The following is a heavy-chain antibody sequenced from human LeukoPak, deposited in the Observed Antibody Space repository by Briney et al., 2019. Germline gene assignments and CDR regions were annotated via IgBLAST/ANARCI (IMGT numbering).Heavy chain of an antibody. J-gene: IGHJ6*03. CDR1: GGTFSSYA. D-gene: IGHD5-24*01. V-gene: IGHV1-69*01. CDR3: ARGNYPGYYMDV. Sequence: ASVKVSCKASGGTFSSYAISWVRQAPGQGLEWMGGIIPIFGTANYAQKFQGRVTITADESTSTAYMELSSLRSEDTAVYYCARGNYPGYYMDVWGKGTTVTVSS. CDR2: IIPIFGTA.